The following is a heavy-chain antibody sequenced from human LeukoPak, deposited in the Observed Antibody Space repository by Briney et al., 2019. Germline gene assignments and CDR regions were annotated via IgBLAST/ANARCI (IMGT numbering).Heavy chain of an antibody. Sequence: PGGALRLSCAASGFTFKTHAMSWVRQARGKGGEGVSRIDDRGGIRYYADSVKGRFTISRENYKMTLTLQMNRLRAEDTDGYYCAKRLKSNFYYHYAMDVWGQGTTVTVSS. CDR2: IDDRGGIR. CDR3: AKRLKSNFYYHYAMDV. V-gene: IGHV3-23*01. CDR1: GFTFKTHA. D-gene: IGHD3-22*01. J-gene: IGHJ6*02.